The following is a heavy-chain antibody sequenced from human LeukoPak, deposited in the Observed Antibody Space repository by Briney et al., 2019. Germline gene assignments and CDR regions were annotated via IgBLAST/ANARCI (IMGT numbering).Heavy chain of an antibody. V-gene: IGHV3-9*01. D-gene: IGHD2-2*02. CDR3: AKDMKDIVVVPAAILRGTGFDY. CDR1: GFTFDDYA. J-gene: IGHJ4*02. Sequence: GGSLRLSCAASGFTFDDYAMHWVRQAPGKGLEWVSGISWNSGSIGYADSVKGRFTISRDNAKNSLYLQMNSLRAEDTALYYCAKDMKDIVVVPAAILRGTGFDYWGQGTLVTVSS. CDR2: ISWNSGSI.